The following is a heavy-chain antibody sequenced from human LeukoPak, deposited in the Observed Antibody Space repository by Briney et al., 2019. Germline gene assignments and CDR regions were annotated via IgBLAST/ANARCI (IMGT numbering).Heavy chain of an antibody. Sequence: PSETLSLTXTVSGASISTYYWSWIRQPAGKGLEWIGRMYTSGSTNYNPSLKSRVTMSVGTSKNQLSLKLSSVTAADTAVYYCARDNGGDYWYSDIWGRGTLVTVSS. V-gene: IGHV4-4*07. CDR1: GASISTYY. CDR2: MYTSGST. CDR3: ARDNGGDYWYSDI. J-gene: IGHJ2*01. D-gene: IGHD2-21*01.